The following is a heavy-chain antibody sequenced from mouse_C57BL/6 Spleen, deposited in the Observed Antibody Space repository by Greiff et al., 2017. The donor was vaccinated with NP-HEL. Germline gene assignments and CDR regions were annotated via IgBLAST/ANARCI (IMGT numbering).Heavy chain of an antibody. Sequence: VQLKQSVAELVRPGASVKLSCTASGFNIKNTYMHWVKQRPEQGLEWIGRIDPANGNTKYAPKFQGQATITADTSSNTAYLQLSSLTSEDTAIYYCARYDGYIYYAMDYWGQGTSGTVSS. D-gene: IGHD2-3*01. CDR1: GFNIKNTY. V-gene: IGHV14-3*01. CDR3: ARYDGYIYYAMDY. J-gene: IGHJ4*01. CDR2: IDPANGNT.